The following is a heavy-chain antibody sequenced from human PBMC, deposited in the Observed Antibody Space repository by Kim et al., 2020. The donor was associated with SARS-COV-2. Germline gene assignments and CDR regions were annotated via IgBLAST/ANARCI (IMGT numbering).Heavy chain of an antibody. D-gene: IGHD6-19*01. CDR3: AKPYSSGWYSAEYFQH. CDR2: IWYDGSNK. Sequence: GGSLRLSCAASGFTFSSYGMHWVRQAPGKGLEWVAVIWYDGSNKYYADSVKGRFTISRDNSKNTLYLQMNSLRAEDTAVYYCAKPYSSGWYSAEYFQHWGQGTLVTVSS. V-gene: IGHV3-33*06. CDR1: GFTFSSYG. J-gene: IGHJ1*01.